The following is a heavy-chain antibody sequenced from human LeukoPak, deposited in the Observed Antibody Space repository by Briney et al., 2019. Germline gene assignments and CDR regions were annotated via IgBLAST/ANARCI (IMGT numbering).Heavy chain of an antibody. CDR2: ISSSSSYI. J-gene: IGHJ6*02. Sequence: GGSLRLSCAASGFTFSSYSMNWVRQAPGKGLEWVSSISSSSSYIYYADSVKGRFTISRDNAKNSLYLQMNSLRAEDTAVYYCASRGYSHGYGVPWYYYGMDVWGQGTTVTVSS. CDR1: GFTFSSYS. CDR3: ASRGYSHGYGVPWYYYGMDV. V-gene: IGHV3-21*01. D-gene: IGHD5-18*01.